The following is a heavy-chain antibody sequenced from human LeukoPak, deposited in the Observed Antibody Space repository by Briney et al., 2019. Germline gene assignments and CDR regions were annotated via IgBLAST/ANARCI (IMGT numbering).Heavy chain of an antibody. Sequence: ASVKVSCKVSGYTLTELSMHWVRQAPGKGLEWMGGFDPEDGETIYAQKSQGRVTMTEDTSTDTAYMELSSLRSEDTAVYYCATGERDTAMANFDYWGQGTLVTVSS. CDR1: GYTLTELS. V-gene: IGHV1-24*01. J-gene: IGHJ4*02. D-gene: IGHD5-18*01. CDR3: ATGERDTAMANFDY. CDR2: FDPEDGET.